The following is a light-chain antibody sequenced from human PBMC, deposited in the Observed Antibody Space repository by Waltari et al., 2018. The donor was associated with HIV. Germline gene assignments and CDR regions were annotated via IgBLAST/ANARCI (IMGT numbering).Light chain of an antibody. J-gene: IGKJ5*01. CDR1: QSVGSY. CDR2: DAS. CDR3: QHRSNWPPVA. V-gene: IGKV3-11*01. Sequence: EIVLTQSPATLSLSPGERATLSCRASQSVGSYLGWYQQKPGQAPRLLNYDASNRATGIPARFSGSGSGTDFTLTINSLEPEDFAVYYCQHRSNWPPVAFGQGTRLEIK.